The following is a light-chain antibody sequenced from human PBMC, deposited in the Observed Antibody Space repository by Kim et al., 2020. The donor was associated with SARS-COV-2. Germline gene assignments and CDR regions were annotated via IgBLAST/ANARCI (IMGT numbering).Light chain of an antibody. J-gene: IGLJ2*01. CDR3: CSYAGSVV. V-gene: IGLV2-11*01. CDR2: DVS. Sequence: QSALTQPRSVSGSPGQSVTISCTGTSSDVGGYNYVSWYQQHPGKAPKLMIYDVSKRPSGFPDRFSGSKSGNTASLTISGLQAEDEADYYCCSYAGSVVFGGGTQLTVL. CDR1: SSDVGGYNY.